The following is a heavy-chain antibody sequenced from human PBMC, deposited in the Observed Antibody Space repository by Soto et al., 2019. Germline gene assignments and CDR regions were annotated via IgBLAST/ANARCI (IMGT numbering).Heavy chain of an antibody. J-gene: IGHJ6*02. V-gene: IGHV3-30-3*01. D-gene: IGHD6-6*01. Sequence: QVQLVESGGGVVQPGRSLSLSCAASGFTFSSYAMHWVRQAPGKGLEWVEVISYDGSNKYYADSVKGRFTISRDNSKNTLYLQMNSLRAEDTAVYSCARSSSWHYYYGMDVWGQGTTVTVSS. CDR1: GFTFSSYA. CDR2: ISYDGSNK. CDR3: ARSSSWHYYYGMDV.